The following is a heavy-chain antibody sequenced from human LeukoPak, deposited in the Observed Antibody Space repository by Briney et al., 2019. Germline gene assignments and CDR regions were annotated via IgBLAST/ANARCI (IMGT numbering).Heavy chain of an antibody. Sequence: GGSLRRSCAASGFTFSSYWMHWVRQAPGKGLVWVSRINSDGSTTTYADSVKGRFTISRDNARNTLYLQMNSLGAEDTAVYYCARVTWNYVPFDYWGQGTLVTVSS. CDR3: ARVTWNYVPFDY. CDR1: GFTFSSYW. CDR2: INSDGSTT. D-gene: IGHD3-10*02. V-gene: IGHV3-74*01. J-gene: IGHJ4*02.